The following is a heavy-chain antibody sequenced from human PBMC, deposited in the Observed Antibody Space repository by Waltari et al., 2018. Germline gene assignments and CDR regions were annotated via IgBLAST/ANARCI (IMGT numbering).Heavy chain of an antibody. V-gene: IGHV1-24*01. CDR3: ATAQRSNRGLDP. CDR1: GYTLTELS. CDR2: FDPEDGET. J-gene: IGHJ5*02. D-gene: IGHD4-4*01. Sequence: QVQLVQSGAEVKKPGASVKVSCKVSGYTLTELSIHWVRQAPGKGLEWMGCFDPEDGETIYAQKFQGRVTMTEDTSTDTAYMELSSLRSEDTAVYYCATAQRSNRGLDPWGQGTLVTVSS.